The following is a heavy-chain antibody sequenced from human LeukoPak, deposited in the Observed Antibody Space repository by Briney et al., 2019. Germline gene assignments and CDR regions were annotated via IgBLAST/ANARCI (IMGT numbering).Heavy chain of an antibody. Sequence: GGSLRLSCAASGFTVSSNYMSWVRQAPGKGLEWVSVIYSGGSTYYADSVKGRFAISRDNSKNTLYLQMNSLRAEDTAVYYCARSPGGSSSYYYGMDVWGQGTTVTVSS. D-gene: IGHD6-13*01. J-gene: IGHJ6*02. CDR1: GFTVSSNY. V-gene: IGHV3-53*01. CDR2: IYSGGST. CDR3: ARSPGGSSSYYYGMDV.